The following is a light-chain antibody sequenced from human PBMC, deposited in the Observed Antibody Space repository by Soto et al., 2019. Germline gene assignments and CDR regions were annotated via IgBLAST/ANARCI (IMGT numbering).Light chain of an antibody. CDR1: QSIRSY. CDR3: QQSYSTPPT. Sequence: DIQMTQSPSSLSASVGDRVTITCRASQSIRSYLNWYQQKPGKAPKLLIYAASSLQSGVPSRFSGSGSGTDFTLTISSLLPEDFATYYCQQSYSTPPTFGGGAKVEIK. J-gene: IGKJ4*01. V-gene: IGKV1-39*01. CDR2: AAS.